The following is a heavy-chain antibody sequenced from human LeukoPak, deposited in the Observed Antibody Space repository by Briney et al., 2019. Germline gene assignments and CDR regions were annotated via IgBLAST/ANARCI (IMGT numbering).Heavy chain of an antibody. J-gene: IGHJ4*02. CDR1: GYMFSNYW. CDR3: ARPDYYDSSGPTGY. D-gene: IGHD3-22*01. Sequence: GESLKISCKGSGYMFSNYWIGWVRQMPGKSLEWMGTIYPGDSDTTYSPSLQGQVTISADKSISTAYLQWNSLKASDTAMYFCARPDYYDSSGPTGYWGQGTLVTVSS. V-gene: IGHV5-51*01. CDR2: IYPGDSDT.